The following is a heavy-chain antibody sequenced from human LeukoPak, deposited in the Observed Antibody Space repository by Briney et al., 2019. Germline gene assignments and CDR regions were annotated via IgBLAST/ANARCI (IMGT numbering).Heavy chain of an antibody. CDR3: ARRAYSAAYWKHFDY. J-gene: IGHJ4*02. V-gene: IGHV4-39*01. D-gene: IGHD1-1*01. CDR2: IYYHENT. Sequence: WFRKAPGKGLEWLGSIYYHENTYYNSSLKSRVTISVDTSKNQFSLKLNSVTAADTAVYFCARRAYSAAYWKHFDYWGQGTLVTVSS.